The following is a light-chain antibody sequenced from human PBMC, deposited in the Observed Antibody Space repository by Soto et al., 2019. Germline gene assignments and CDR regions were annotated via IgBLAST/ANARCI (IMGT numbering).Light chain of an antibody. J-gene: IGLJ2*01. V-gene: IGLV2-11*01. Sequence: QSVLTQPRSVSGSPGQSVTISCTGASTNVGGYNYVSWYHHHPGKVPQLIIYDVTKRPSGVPDRFSGSKSGNTAALTISGLQGEDEADYYCCAYAGTYTWIFGGGTKLTVL. CDR2: DVT. CDR1: STNVGGYNY. CDR3: CAYAGTYTWI.